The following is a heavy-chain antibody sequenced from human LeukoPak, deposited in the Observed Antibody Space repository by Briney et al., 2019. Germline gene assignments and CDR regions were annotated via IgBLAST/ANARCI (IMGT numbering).Heavy chain of an antibody. V-gene: IGHV4-39*07. Sequence: PETLSLTCTVSGGSISSNSYYWAWFRQPPGKGLEWIGSVYYAGTIYYNPSLKSRVTVSVDTSMTQFSLELSSVTAADTAVYYCASGQSSGWYAFDYWGQGTLVTVSS. CDR2: VYYAGTI. J-gene: IGHJ4*02. CDR1: GGSISSNSYY. CDR3: ASGQSSGWYAFDY. D-gene: IGHD6-19*01.